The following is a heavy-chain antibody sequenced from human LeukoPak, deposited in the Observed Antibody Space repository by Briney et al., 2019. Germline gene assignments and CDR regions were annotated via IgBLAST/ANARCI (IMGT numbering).Heavy chain of an antibody. V-gene: IGHV1-8*03. D-gene: IGHD1-26*01. J-gene: IGHJ4*02. CDR3: ARRAHIGSDY. CDR2: MNPNSGNT. Sequence: GASVKVSCKASGYTFTSCYIKWVRQATGQGLESMGWMNPNSGNTGYAQKFQGRVTITRNTSISTAYMELSSLRSEDTSVYYCARRAHIGSDYWGQGTLVTVSS. CDR1: GYTFTSCY.